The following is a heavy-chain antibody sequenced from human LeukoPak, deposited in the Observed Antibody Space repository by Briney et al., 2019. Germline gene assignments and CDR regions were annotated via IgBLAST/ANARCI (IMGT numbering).Heavy chain of an antibody. J-gene: IGHJ6*04. CDR1: GFTFSSYG. CDR2: ISGSGGSK. D-gene: IGHD3-10*02. CDR3: AELGITMIGGV. V-gene: IGHV3-23*01. Sequence: GGTLRLSCAASGFTFSSYGMSWVRQAPGKGLEWVSAISGSGGSKYYADSVKGRFTISRDNAKNSLYLQMNSLRAEDTAVYYCAELGITMIGGVWGKGTTVTISS.